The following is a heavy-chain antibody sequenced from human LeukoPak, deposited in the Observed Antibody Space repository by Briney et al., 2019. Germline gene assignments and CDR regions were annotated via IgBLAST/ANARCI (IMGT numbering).Heavy chain of an antibody. Sequence: PGGSLRLSCAASGFTFSSYAMSWVRQAPGKGLEWVSAISGSGGSTYYADSVKGRFIFSRDNSKNTLYLQMNSLRAEDTAVYYCAKGYCSGGSCYKNYWGQGTLVTVSS. J-gene: IGHJ4*02. V-gene: IGHV3-23*01. D-gene: IGHD2-15*01. CDR2: ISGSGGST. CDR3: AKGYCSGGSCYKNY. CDR1: GFTFSSYA.